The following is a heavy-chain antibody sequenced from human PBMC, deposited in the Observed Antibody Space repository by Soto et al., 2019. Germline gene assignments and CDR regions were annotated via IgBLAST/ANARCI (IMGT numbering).Heavy chain of an antibody. V-gene: IGHV4-59*01. CDR2: IYYSGST. J-gene: IGHJ4*02. CDR1: GGSISSYY. CDR3: ARAPYYDFWSGYQYYFDY. Sequence: SETLSLTCTVSGGSISSYYWSWIRQPPGKGLEWIGYIYYSGSTNYNPSLKSRVTISVDTSKNQFSLKLSSVTAADTAVYYCARAPYYDFWSGYQYYFDYWGQRTLVTVSS. D-gene: IGHD3-3*01.